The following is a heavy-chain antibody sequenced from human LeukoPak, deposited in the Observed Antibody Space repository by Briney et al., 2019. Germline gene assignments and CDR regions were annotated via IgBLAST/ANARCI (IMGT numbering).Heavy chain of an antibody. CDR1: GGSISSSSYY. V-gene: IGHV4-39*07. J-gene: IGHJ4*02. CDR2: IYYSGST. Sequence: SETLSLTCTVSGGSISSSSYYWGWIRQPPGKGLEWIGSIYYSGSTYYNPSLKSRVTISVDTSKNQFSLKLSSVTAAGTAVYYCARLVGAPLDYWGQGTLVTVSS. D-gene: IGHD1-26*01. CDR3: ARLVGAPLDY.